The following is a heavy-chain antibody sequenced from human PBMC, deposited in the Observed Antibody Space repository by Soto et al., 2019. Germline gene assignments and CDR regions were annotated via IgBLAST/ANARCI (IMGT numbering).Heavy chain of an antibody. CDR1: GFTFSSYA. Sequence: EVQLLESGGGLVQPGGSLRLSCAASGFTFSSYAMSWVRQAPGKGLEWVSAISGSGGSTYYADSVKGRFTISRDNSKNTLYLQMNSLRAEDTAVYYCAKDRAGYSSSWKSPFDYWGQGTLVTVSS. CDR2: ISGSGGST. CDR3: AKDRAGYSSSWKSPFDY. V-gene: IGHV3-23*01. D-gene: IGHD6-13*01. J-gene: IGHJ4*02.